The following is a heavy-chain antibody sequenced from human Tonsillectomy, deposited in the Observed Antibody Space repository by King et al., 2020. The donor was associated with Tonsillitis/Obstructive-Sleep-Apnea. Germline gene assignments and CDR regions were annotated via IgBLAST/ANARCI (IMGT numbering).Heavy chain of an antibody. CDR1: SGSITSYY. CDR2: IYYSGTT. D-gene: IGHD1-14*01. Sequence: VQLQESGPGLVKPSETLSLTCTVSSGSITSYYWSWIRQPPGKGLEWIGYIYYSGTTKYNPSLKSRVTISVDTSMDQFSLKLSSVTAADTAVYYCARQYNPYNWFDPWGQGTLVTVSS. CDR3: ARQYNPYNWFDP. J-gene: IGHJ5*02. V-gene: IGHV4-59*08.